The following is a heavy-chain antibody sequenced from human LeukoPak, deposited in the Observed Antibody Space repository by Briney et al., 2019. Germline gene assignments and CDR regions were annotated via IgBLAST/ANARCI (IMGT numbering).Heavy chain of an antibody. CDR1: GFTFGDYA. Sequence: GGSLRLSCTASGFTFGDYAMSWFRQTPGKGLEWVAKIKADGGEKDHVASVKGRFTISRDNVKNSLYLQMNSLRVEDTAVYYCARGGAARPDFWGQGTLVTVSS. CDR3: ARGGAARPDF. CDR2: IKADGGEK. V-gene: IGHV3-7*01. D-gene: IGHD6-6*01. J-gene: IGHJ4*02.